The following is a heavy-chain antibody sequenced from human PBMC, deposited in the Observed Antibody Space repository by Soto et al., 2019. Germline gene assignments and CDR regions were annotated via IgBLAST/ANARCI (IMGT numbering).Heavy chain of an antibody. CDR2: ISGSSIYI. CDR3: SRGSFGYYGP. J-gene: IGHJ5*02. D-gene: IGHD2-2*03. V-gene: IGHV3-21*03. CDR1: GFTFSNYN. Sequence: GGSLRLSCVASGFTFSNYNMNWVRQAPGKGLEWVSHISGSSIYIHYADSVRGRFTISRDNAKNSVYLQMDSLKTEDSGLYYCSRGSFGYYGPWGPGTLVTVSS.